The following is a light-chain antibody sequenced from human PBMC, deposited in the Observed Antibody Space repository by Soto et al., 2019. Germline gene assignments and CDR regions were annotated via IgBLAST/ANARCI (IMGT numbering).Light chain of an antibody. J-gene: IGKJ2*01. Sequence: EIVMTQSPATLSVSPGERATLSCRASQSVSSNLALYQHKPGQAPRLLIYGASTRATGIPARFSGSGSGTEFSLTISSLQSEDFAVYYCQQYNNWPPKQYTFGQGTKLEIK. CDR1: QSVSSN. CDR2: GAS. V-gene: IGKV3-15*01. CDR3: QQYNNWPPKQYT.